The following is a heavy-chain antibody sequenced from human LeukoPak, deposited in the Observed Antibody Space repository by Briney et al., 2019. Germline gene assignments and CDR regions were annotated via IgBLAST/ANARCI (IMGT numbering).Heavy chain of an antibody. CDR1: GFTVSSNY. V-gene: IGHV3-53*05. J-gene: IGHJ4*02. CDR2: IYSGGST. CDR3: AKSLAATAEVFDY. Sequence: GGSLRLSCAASGFTVSSNYMSWVRQAPGKGLEWVSVIYSGGSTYYADSVKGRFTISRDNSKNTLYLQMNSLRAEDTAVYYCAKSLAATAEVFDYWGQGTLVTVSS. D-gene: IGHD3-3*02.